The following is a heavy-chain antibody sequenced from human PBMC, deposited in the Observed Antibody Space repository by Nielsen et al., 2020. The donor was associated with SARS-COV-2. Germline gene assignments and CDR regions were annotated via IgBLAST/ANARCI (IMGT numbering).Heavy chain of an antibody. CDR3: ARDLTGTTSASPDYYYGMDV. V-gene: IGHV1-46*01. CDR2: INPSGGST. J-gene: IGHJ6*02. D-gene: IGHD1-20*01. Sequence: WVRQAPGQGLEWMGIINPSGGSTSYAQKFQGRVTMTRGTSTSTVYMELSSLRSEDTAVYYCARDLTGTTSASPDYYYGMDVWGQGTTVTVSS.